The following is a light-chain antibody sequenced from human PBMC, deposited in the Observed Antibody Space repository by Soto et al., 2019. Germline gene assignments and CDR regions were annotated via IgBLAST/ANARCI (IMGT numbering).Light chain of an antibody. V-gene: IGLV2-11*01. Sequence: SALTQPRSVSGSPGRSVTISCTGTSSDVGGYNSVYWYQQHPGKAPKLMIYDVSKRPSGVPDRFSGSKSGNTASLTISGLQAEDEADYYCCSYAGSYSYVFGTGTKVTVL. J-gene: IGLJ1*01. CDR3: CSYAGSYSYV. CDR2: DVS. CDR1: SSDVGGYNS.